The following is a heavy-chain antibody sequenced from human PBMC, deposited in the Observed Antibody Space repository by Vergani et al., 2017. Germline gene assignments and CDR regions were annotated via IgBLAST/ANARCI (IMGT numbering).Heavy chain of an antibody. V-gene: IGHV1-2*02. CDR2: INPNSGGT. CDR3: ARAVCSGGSCYSAYDAFDI. D-gene: IGHD2-15*01. CDR1: GYTFTGYY. J-gene: IGHJ3*02. Sequence: QVQLVQSGAEVKKPGASVKVSCKASGYTFTGYYMHWVRQAPGQGLEWMGWINPNSGGTNYAQKFQGRVTMTRDTSISTAYMELSRLRSDDTAVYYCARAVCSGGSCYSAYDAFDIWGQGTMVTVSS.